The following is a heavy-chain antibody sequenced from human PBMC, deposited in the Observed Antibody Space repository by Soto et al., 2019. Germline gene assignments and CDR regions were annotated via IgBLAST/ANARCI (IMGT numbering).Heavy chain of an antibody. CDR1: GSTFTSYG. CDR3: AVGLSSSWYYFDY. D-gene: IGHD6-13*01. Sequence: SVTVSFTASGSTFTSYGISWVRQAPGQGLEWMGWISAYNGNTNYAQKLQGRVTMTTDTSTSTAYMELRSLRSDDTAVYYCAVGLSSSWYYFDYWGQGTLVTVSS. CDR2: ISAYNGNT. V-gene: IGHV1-18*01. J-gene: IGHJ4*02.